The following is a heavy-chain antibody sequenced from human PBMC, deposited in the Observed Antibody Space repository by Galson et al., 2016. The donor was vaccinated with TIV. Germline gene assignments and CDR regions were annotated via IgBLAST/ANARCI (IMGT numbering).Heavy chain of an antibody. CDR2: ISRSGSHT. V-gene: IGHV3-23*01. CDR1: GFTFSTYT. Sequence: SLRLSCAASGFTFSTYTMTWVRQAPGKGLDWLSTISRSGSHTYYANSVKGRFTISRDNSRDTLYLQMNSLRAADTGLYYCVKHDYGYYRTYDFWGQGTLVTFSS. J-gene: IGHJ4*02. D-gene: IGHD4-17*01. CDR3: VKHDYGYYRTYDF.